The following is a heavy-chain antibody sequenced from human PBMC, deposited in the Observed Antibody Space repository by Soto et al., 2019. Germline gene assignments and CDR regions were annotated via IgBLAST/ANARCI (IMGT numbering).Heavy chain of an antibody. V-gene: IGHV1-58*02. CDR1: GFTFTSSA. CDR2: IVVGSGNT. D-gene: IGHD4-17*01. Sequence: QMQLVQSGPEVKKPGTSVKVSCKASGFTFTSSAMQWVRQARGQRLEWIGWIVVGSGNTNYAQKSQERVPIPMSMSTSTAYMEMSSLRSEDTAVYYCAAFANDYGDYVSLGYWGQGSLVTVSS. CDR3: AAFANDYGDYVSLGY. J-gene: IGHJ4*02.